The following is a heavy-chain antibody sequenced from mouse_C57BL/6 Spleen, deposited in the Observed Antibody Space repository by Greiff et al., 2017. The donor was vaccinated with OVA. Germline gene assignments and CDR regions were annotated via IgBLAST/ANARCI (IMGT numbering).Heavy chain of an antibody. V-gene: IGHV14-3*01. D-gene: IGHD1-1*01. Sequence: VQLQQSVAELVRPGASVKLSCTASGFNIKNTYMHWVKQRPEQGLEWIGRIDPANGNTKYAPKFKGKATFTADTSSNTAYMQLSSLTTEDSAIYYCARYLPVVATGEFDYWGQGTTLTVSS. CDR1: GFNIKNTY. CDR2: IDPANGNT. J-gene: IGHJ2*01. CDR3: ARYLPVVATGEFDY.